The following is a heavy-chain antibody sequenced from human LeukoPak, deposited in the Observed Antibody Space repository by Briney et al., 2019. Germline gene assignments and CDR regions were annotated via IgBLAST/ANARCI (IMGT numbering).Heavy chain of an antibody. J-gene: IGHJ3*02. CDR1: GYTFTSYG. CDR2: ISAYNGNT. Sequence: ASVKVSCKASGYTFTSYGISWVRQAPGQGLEWMGWISAYNGNTNYAQKLQGRVTMTTDASTSTAYMELRSLKSDDTAVYYCASLKNYYDSSGYLVTDAFDIWGQGTMVTVSS. V-gene: IGHV1-18*01. D-gene: IGHD3-22*01. CDR3: ASLKNYYDSSGYLVTDAFDI.